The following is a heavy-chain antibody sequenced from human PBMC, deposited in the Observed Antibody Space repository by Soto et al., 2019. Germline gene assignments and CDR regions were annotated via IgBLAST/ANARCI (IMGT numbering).Heavy chain of an antibody. CDR3: ARHLVIIRGMDV. CDR2: INHSGST. CDR1: GGSFSGYY. Sequence: PSETLSLTCAVYGGSFSGYYWSWIRQPPGKGLEWIGEINHSGSTNYNPSLKSRVTISVDTSKNQFSLKLSSVTAADTAVYYCARHLVIIRGMDVWGQGTTVTVSS. J-gene: IGHJ6*02. D-gene: IGHD3-9*01. V-gene: IGHV4-34*01.